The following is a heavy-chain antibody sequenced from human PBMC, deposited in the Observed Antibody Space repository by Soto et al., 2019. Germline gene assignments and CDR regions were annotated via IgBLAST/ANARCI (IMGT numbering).Heavy chain of an antibody. J-gene: IGHJ4*02. CDR1: GGSISSYY. Sequence: PSETLSLTCTVSGGSISSYYWSWIRQPAGKGLEWIGRIYTSGSTNYNPSLKSRVTMSVDTSKNQFSLKLSSVTAADTAVYYCARDLGSSVWYSIIDYYFDYWGQGTLVTVSS. D-gene: IGHD6-19*01. V-gene: IGHV4-4*07. CDR3: ARDLGSSVWYSIIDYYFDY. CDR2: IYTSGST.